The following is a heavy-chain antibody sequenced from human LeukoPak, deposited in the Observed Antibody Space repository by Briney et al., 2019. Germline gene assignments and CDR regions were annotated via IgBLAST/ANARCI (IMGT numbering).Heavy chain of an antibody. CDR1: GFIFSSYA. Sequence: PGGSLRLSCAASGFIFSSYAMHWVRQAPGKGLEWVAVISYDGSNKYYADSVKGRFTISRDNSKNTLYLQMNSLRAEDTAVYYCARGASYGDYWGQGTLVTVSS. J-gene: IGHJ4*02. V-gene: IGHV3-30-3*01. CDR2: ISYDGSNK. D-gene: IGHD4-17*01. CDR3: ARGASYGDY.